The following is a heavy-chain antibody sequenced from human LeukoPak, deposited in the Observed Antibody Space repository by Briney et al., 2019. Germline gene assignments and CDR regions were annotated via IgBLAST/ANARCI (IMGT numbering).Heavy chain of an antibody. D-gene: IGHD6-13*01. V-gene: IGHV4-59*08. CDR2: IYYSGST. CDR1: GGSISSYY. J-gene: IGHJ4*02. Sequence: PSETLSLTCTVSGGSISSYYWSWIRQPPGKGLEWIGYIYYSGSTNYNPSLKSRVTISVDTSKNQFSLKLSSVTAADTAVYYCASHYSSSWFDYWGQGTLVTVSS. CDR3: ASHYSSSWFDY.